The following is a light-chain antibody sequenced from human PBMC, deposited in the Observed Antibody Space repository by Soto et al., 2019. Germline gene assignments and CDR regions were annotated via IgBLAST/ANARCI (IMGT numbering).Light chain of an antibody. V-gene: IGKV4-1*01. CDR1: QSVLYSSSNKNY. Sequence: DIVTTQSPDSLAVSLGERATINCRSSQSVLYSSSNKNYLAWYQQKPGQPPKLLIYWASTRESGVPDRFSGSGSGTDFTLTISSRQAEDVAVYYCQQYCSSPWTFGQGTKVEIK. J-gene: IGKJ1*01. CDR2: WAS. CDR3: QQYCSSPWT.